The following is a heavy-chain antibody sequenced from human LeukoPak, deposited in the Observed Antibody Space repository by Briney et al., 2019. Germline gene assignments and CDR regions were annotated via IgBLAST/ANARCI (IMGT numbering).Heavy chain of an antibody. Sequence: ASVKVSCKAPGYTFTSYGISWVRQAPGQGLEWMGWISAYNGNTNYAQKLQGRVTMTTDTSTSTAYMELRRLRSDDTAVYYCARDPKHYGDLRPYNWFDPWGQGTLVTVSS. J-gene: IGHJ5*02. CDR2: ISAYNGNT. D-gene: IGHD4-17*01. V-gene: IGHV1-18*01. CDR3: ARDPKHYGDLRPYNWFDP. CDR1: GYTFTSYG.